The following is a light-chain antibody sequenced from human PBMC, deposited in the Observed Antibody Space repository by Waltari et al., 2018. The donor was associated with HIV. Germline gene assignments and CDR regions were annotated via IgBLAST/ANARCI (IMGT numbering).Light chain of an antibody. J-gene: IGKJ1*01. CDR1: QSVGNF. Sequence: EIVLTQSPDTLSLSPGERATLSCRASQSVGNFLAWYQQKPGQAPRLLVYYASNRATGIPARFSGSGSGTDFTLTISRLEPEDFAVYYCHQYGSSPRTFGQGTKVEIK. CDR3: HQYGSSPRT. CDR2: YAS. V-gene: IGKV3-20*01.